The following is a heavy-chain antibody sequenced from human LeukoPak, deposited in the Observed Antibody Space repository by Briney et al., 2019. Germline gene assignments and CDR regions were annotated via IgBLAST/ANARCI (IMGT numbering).Heavy chain of an antibody. D-gene: IGHD1-1*01. CDR2: IYPGDSDT. J-gene: IGHJ4*02. CDR3: ARGRIGTTGTTDFDY. Sequence: GESLKISCKGSGYSFTSYWIGWVRQMSGKGLEWMGIIYPGDSDTRYSPSFQGQVTISADKSISTAYLQWSSLKASDTAMYYCARGRIGTTGTTDFDYWGQGTLVTVSS. V-gene: IGHV5-51*01. CDR1: GYSFTSYW.